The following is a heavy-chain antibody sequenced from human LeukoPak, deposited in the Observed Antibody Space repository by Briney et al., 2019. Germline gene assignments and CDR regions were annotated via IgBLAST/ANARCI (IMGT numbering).Heavy chain of an antibody. CDR3: GRDWKLDY. D-gene: IGHD1-1*01. CDR2: ISDNGGDR. J-gene: IGHJ4*02. V-gene: IGHV3-23*01. CDR1: GFTFNKYA. Sequence: PGGSLRLSCAASGFTFNKYAMSWVRQAPGKGLEWVSAISDNGGDRKYADSVKGRFTTSRDNSKNTLYLQMNSLRAEDTAIYYCGRDWKLDYWGQGNLVTVSS.